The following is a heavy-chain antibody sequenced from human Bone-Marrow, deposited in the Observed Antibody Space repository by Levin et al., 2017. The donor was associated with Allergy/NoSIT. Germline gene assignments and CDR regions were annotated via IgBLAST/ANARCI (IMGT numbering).Heavy chain of an antibody. CDR1: GFTFSSYW. D-gene: IGHD2-2*01. Sequence: GGSLRLSCAASGFTFSSYWMSWVRQAPGKGLEWVANIKQDGSEKYYVDSVKGRFTISRDNAKNSLYLQMNSLRAEDTAVYYCARARLSVVVVPAAMIYWGQGTLVTVSS. V-gene: IGHV3-7*03. CDR3: ARARLSVVVVPAAMIY. J-gene: IGHJ4*02. CDR2: IKQDGSEK.